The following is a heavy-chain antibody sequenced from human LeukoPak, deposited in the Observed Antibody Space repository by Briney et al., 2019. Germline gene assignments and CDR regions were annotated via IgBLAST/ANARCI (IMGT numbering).Heavy chain of an antibody. V-gene: IGHV1-3*01. D-gene: IGHD3-10*01. CDR1: GYTFTSHA. Sequence: GAPVKVSCKSSGYTFTSHAMHWVRQAPGQRLEWMGYINADNGNTKYSQNFQGRVTITRDTSATTAYMELSSLRSEDTAVYYCARDKFYGSGGYYAYFDYWGQGTLVTVSS. CDR3: ARDKFYGSGGYYAYFDY. J-gene: IGHJ4*02. CDR2: INADNGNT.